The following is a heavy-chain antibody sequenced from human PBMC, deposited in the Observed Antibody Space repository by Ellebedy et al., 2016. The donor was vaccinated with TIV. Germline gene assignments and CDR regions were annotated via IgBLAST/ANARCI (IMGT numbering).Heavy chain of an antibody. CDR2: IYSSGNT. CDR1: GFTFSTYW. Sequence: ESLKISCEASGFTFSTYWMNWVRQAPGKGLEWIGYIYSSGNTYYNPSLKSRVTIALDTSTNQFSLKLSSVTAADTAVYYCARDPKSGFYYYYGMDVWGQGSTVTVSS. V-gene: IGHV4-59*12. CDR3: ARDPKSGFYYYYGMDV. J-gene: IGHJ6*02. D-gene: IGHD5-12*01.